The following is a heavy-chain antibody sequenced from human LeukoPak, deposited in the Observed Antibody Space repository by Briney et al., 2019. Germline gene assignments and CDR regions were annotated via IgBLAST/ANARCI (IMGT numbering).Heavy chain of an antibody. CDR2: ISVSGGST. CDR1: GFTFSSYA. V-gene: IGHV3-23*01. J-gene: IGHJ4*02. Sequence: GGSLRLSCAASGFTFSSYAMTWVRHAPGKGLQWVSTISVSGGSTHYADSVKGRFTISRDTSKSTLYLQMNSLRDEDTAVYYCAKYGSGTYYNGLYWGQGTLVTVSS. CDR3: AKYGSGTYYNGLY. D-gene: IGHD3-10*01.